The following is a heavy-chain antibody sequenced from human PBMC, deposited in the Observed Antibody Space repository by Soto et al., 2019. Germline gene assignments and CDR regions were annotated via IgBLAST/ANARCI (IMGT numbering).Heavy chain of an antibody. CDR2: ISGSGDKT. CDR3: AKAGLIAAAGTWLKYFDY. V-gene: IGHV3-23*01. Sequence: AGGSLRLSCAASGFTFSSYAMSWVRQAPGKGLEWVSAISGSGDKTYYADSVKGRCTISRDNSKNTQYLQMNSLRAEDTAVYYCAKAGLIAAAGTWLKYFDYWGQGTLVTVSS. D-gene: IGHD6-13*01. CDR1: GFTFSSYA. J-gene: IGHJ4*02.